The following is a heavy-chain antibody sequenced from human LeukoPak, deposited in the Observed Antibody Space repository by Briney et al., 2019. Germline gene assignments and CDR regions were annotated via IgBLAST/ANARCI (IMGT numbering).Heavy chain of an antibody. CDR3: ARDSSGTY. D-gene: IGHD3-22*01. CDR2: INSDGSST. Sequence: PGGSLRLSCAASAFTFSGYWLHWVRQAPGEGLVWVSRINSDGSSTSYADSVKGRFTISRDNAKNTLYLQMNSLRAEDTAVYYCARDSSGTYWGQGTLVTVSS. V-gene: IGHV3-74*01. J-gene: IGHJ4*02. CDR1: AFTFSGYW.